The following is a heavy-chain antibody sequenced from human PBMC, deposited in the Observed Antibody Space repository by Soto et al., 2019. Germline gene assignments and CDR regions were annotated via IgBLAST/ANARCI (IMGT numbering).Heavy chain of an antibody. J-gene: IGHJ4*02. V-gene: IGHV1-2*06. CDR3: AREVVRTQGRSFDY. CDR2: INPKTGTT. CDR1: GYTFTNHY. Sequence: ASVKVSCKASGYTFTNHYIHWVRQAPGQGLEWVGLINPKTGTTNDAPKFQGRVTMTSDTSTSTAYMELSSLRSEDTAVYYCAREVVRTQGRSFDYWGQGTLVTVSS. D-gene: IGHD2-8*01.